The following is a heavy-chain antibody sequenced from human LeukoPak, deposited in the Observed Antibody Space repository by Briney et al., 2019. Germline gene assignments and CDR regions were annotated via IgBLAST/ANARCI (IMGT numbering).Heavy chain of an antibody. Sequence: GPSVKPSCKASGFTFTGYYVHWVRQAPGQGLEWVAWITPNSGGTVYSQKFQDRVTMTRDKSISTVYMELRRLRTDDTAVYYCATTYHEYVWWTFRRRHSGYFRDVWGQGTTVTVSS. CDR2: ITPNSGGT. D-gene: IGHD3-16*02. V-gene: IGHV1-2*02. J-gene: IGHJ6*02. CDR3: ATTYHEYVWWTFRRRHSGYFRDV. CDR1: GFTFTGYY.